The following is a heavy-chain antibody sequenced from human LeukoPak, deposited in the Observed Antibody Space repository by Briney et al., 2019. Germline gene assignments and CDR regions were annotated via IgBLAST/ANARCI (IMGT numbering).Heavy chain of an antibody. Sequence: SSETLSLTCTVSGYSISSGYYWGWIRQPPGKGLEWIGSIYHSGSTYYNPSLKSRVTISVDTSKNQFSLKLSSVTAADTAVYYCAANINWNYGGPDYWGQGTLVTVSS. CDR3: AANINWNYGGPDY. CDR2: IYHSGST. CDR1: GYSISSGYY. V-gene: IGHV4-38-2*02. D-gene: IGHD1-7*01. J-gene: IGHJ4*02.